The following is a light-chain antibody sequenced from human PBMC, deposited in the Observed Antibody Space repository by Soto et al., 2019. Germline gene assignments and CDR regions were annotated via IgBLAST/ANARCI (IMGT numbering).Light chain of an antibody. J-gene: IGKJ2*01. V-gene: IGKV1-8*01. CDR1: QGISSY. Sequence: AIRMTQSPSSFSASTGDRVTITCRASQGISSYLAWYQQKPGKAPKLLIYAASTVQSGVPSRFSGSGSGTDFTLTISFLQSEYFANYYCQQYYRYHYTFGQGTKLEIK. CDR2: AAS. CDR3: QQYYRYHYT.